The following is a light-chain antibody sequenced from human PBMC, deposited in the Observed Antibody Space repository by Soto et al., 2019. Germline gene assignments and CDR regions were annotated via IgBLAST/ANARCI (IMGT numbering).Light chain of an antibody. J-gene: IGKJ2*01. Sequence: EIVMTQSPATLSVSPGERATLSCRASQSVSSNLAWYQQKPGQAPRLLIYGASTRATGIPARFSGSGSGTEFTLTISSRQSEDFAVYYCQQYNNWPLYTLGQGTKLEIK. CDR3: QQYNNWPLYT. CDR1: QSVSSN. V-gene: IGKV3-15*01. CDR2: GAS.